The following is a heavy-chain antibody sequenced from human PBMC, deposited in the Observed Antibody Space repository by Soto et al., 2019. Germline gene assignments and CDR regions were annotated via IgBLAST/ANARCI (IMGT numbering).Heavy chain of an antibody. CDR3: ARSYSYGSYWYFDY. V-gene: IGHV1-18*04. D-gene: IGHD5-18*01. CDR1: GYTFTNYG. CDR2: ITVYNGNT. J-gene: IGHJ4*02. Sequence: ASVKVSCKASGYTFTNYGVSWVRQAPGQGLEWMGWITVYNGNTHYPQNLQGRATMTTDTSTSTAHMELWSLGSDDTAVYYCARSYSYGSYWYFDYCRRGALVTVSS.